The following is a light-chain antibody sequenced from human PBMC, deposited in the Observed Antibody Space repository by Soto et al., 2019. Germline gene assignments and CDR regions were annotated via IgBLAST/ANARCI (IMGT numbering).Light chain of an antibody. J-gene: IGKJ2*01. CDR3: QQYKSYSYT. CDR2: DAS. Sequence: DIQMTQSPSILSASVGDRVTITCRASQSISNWLAWYQQKPGRAPKVLIYDASSLQSGVPSRFSGSGSGTEFTLTISSLQPDDIATYHCQQYKSYSYTFGQGTNLEI. CDR1: QSISNW. V-gene: IGKV1-5*01.